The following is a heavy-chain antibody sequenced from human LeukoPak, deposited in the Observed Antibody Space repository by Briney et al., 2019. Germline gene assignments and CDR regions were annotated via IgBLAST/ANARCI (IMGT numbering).Heavy chain of an antibody. J-gene: IGHJ4*02. V-gene: IGHV4-39*01. Sequence: PSETLSLTCTVSGASISGSGYYWGWIRQPPGKGLEWIGSIYSSGSTYYNASLQRRVTISIETSKNQISLRLNSVTAADTAMYYCARHLYDILTGYYNEAGYFDYWGQGTLVTVSS. CDR3: ARHLYDILTGYYNEAGYFDY. CDR2: IYSSGST. D-gene: IGHD3-9*01. CDR1: GASISGSGYY.